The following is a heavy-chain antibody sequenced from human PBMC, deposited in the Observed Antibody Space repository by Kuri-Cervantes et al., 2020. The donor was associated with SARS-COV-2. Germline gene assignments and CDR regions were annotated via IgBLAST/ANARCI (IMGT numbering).Heavy chain of an antibody. CDR3: SRPYYGMDV. CDR1: GGSSSSYY. J-gene: IGHJ6*02. Sequence: SETLSLTCTVSGGSSSSYYWSWIRQPPGKGLEWIGYIYYSGSTNYNPSLKSRVTISVDTSKNQFSLKLSPVTAADTAVYYCSRPYYGMDVWGQGTTVTVSS. V-gene: IGHV4-59*01. CDR2: IYYSGST.